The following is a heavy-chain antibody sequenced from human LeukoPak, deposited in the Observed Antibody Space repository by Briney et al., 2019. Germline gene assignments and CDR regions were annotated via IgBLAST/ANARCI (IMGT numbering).Heavy chain of an antibody. CDR1: GFTFSRYA. CDR3: ARDHYDSSAYYHDY. D-gene: IGHD3-22*01. V-gene: IGHV3-30*03. Sequence: GRSLRLSCAASGFTFSRYAMHWVRQAPGKGLEWVAVISYDGTNKYYADSVKGRFTISRDNSKNTLYLQMNSLRAEDTAVYYCARDHYDSSAYYHDYWGQGTLVTVSS. J-gene: IGHJ4*02. CDR2: ISYDGTNK.